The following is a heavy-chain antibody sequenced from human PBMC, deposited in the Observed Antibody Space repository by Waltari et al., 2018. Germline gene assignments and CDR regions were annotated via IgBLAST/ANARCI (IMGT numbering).Heavy chain of an antibody. Sequence: EVQLLESGGGLVQPGGSLRLSCAASGLSFSSNAMSWVRQAPGGGLEWVSSISGSGDSTYYIDSVKGRFTISRDNSKNTLYLQMNSLRVEDTAVYYCAKDREAARPDYWGQGTLVTVSS. CDR2: ISGSGDST. CDR1: GLSFSSNA. J-gene: IGHJ4*02. D-gene: IGHD6-6*01. CDR3: AKDREAARPDY. V-gene: IGHV3-23*01.